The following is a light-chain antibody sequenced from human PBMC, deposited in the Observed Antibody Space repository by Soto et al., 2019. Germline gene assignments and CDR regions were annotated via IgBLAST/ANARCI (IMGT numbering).Light chain of an antibody. CDR3: QQYGSSPWT. CDR1: QSVNSNY. Sequence: EIVLTQSPGTLSLSPGERANLSCRASQSVNSNYVAWYQQKPGQSPRLLIYGASSRATGIPDRFTGSGSGTDFTLTISRLEPEDFAVYYCQQYGSSPWTFGQGTKVEIK. J-gene: IGKJ1*01. V-gene: IGKV3-20*01. CDR2: GAS.